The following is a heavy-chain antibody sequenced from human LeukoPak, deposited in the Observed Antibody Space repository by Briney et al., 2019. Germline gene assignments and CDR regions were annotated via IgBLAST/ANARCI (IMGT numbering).Heavy chain of an antibody. CDR3: ARDGPLGYFQD. J-gene: IGHJ1*01. CDR1: DYPLGTSG. Sequence: ASMKVSCKTSDYPLGTSGIFWVRQAPGQGLEWMGWIRPDNGKTDYPHKFQDRVTMTTDTTTSTAYLELRSLTSDDTAVYYCARDGPLGYFQDWGQGTLVTVSS. V-gene: IGHV1-18*01. D-gene: IGHD3-10*01. CDR2: IRPDNGKT.